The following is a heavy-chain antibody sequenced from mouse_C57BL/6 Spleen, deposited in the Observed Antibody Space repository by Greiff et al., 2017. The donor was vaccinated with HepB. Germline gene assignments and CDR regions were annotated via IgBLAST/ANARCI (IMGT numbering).Heavy chain of an antibody. CDR1: GYTFTSYW. J-gene: IGHJ2*01. CDR2: IDPSDSYT. D-gene: IGHD4-1*01. CDR3: ARQTGTP. Sequence: VKLQESGAELVKPGASVKLSCKASGYTFTSYWMQWVKQRPGQGLEWIGEIDPSDSYTNYNQKFKGKATLTVDTSSSTAYMQLSSLTSEDSAVYYCARQTGTPWGQGTTLTVSS. V-gene: IGHV1-50*01.